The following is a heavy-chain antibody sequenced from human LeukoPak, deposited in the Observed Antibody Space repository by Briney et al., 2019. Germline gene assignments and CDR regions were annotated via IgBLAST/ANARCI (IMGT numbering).Heavy chain of an antibody. V-gene: IGHV3-23*01. D-gene: IGHD4/OR15-4a*01. Sequence: GGSLRLSCTASGFTFSSYAMSWVRQAPGKGLEWVSSISGSGDNTYYADSVKGRFTISRDNSKNTLYLQMNSLRAEDTAVFYCAKDDDYAPRPYHFDYWGREPWSPSPQ. J-gene: IGHJ4*02. CDR2: ISGSGDNT. CDR3: AKDDDYAPRPYHFDY. CDR1: GFTFSSYA.